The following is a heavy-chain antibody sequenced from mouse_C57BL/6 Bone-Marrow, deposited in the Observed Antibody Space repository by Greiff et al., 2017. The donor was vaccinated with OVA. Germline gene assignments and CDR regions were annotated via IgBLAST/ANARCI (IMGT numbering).Heavy chain of an antibody. CDR1: GFTFSSYT. CDR3: ARRDGKGDYYAMDY. Sequence: DVMLVESGGGLVKPGGSLKLSCAASGFTFSSYTMSWVRQTPEKRLEWVATISGGGGNTYYPDSVKGRFTISRDNAKNTLYLQMSSLRSEDTALYYCARRDGKGDYYAMDYWGQGTSVTVSS. J-gene: IGHJ4*01. D-gene: IGHD2-1*01. CDR2: ISGGGGNT. V-gene: IGHV5-9*01.